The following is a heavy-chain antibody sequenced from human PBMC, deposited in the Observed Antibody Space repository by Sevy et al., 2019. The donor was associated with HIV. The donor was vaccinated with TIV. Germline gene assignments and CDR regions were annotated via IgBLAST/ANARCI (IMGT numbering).Heavy chain of an antibody. J-gene: IGHJ6*02. CDR3: AKGYYGFSSGYYYGMDV. V-gene: IGHV1-8*01. CDR1: GYTFTSYD. CDR2: MNPNSGNT. Sequence: ASVKVSCKASGYTFTSYDINWVRQATGQGLEWMGWMNPNSGNTGYAQKFQGRVIMTRNTSITTAYMELSSLKSEDTAVYYCAKGYYGFSSGYYYGMDVWGQGTTVTVSS. D-gene: IGHD3-3*01.